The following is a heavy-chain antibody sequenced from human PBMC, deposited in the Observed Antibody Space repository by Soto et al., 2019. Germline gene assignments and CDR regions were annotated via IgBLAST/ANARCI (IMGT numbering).Heavy chain of an antibody. CDR1: DGSITTYY. J-gene: IGHJ4*01. D-gene: IGHD3-10*01. CDR2: YYSGGTT. Sequence: PSETLSLTCTVSDGSITTYYWSWIRQPAGKGLKSIGRYYSGGTTNYGPFLRSRVTVSVSMSKNQNSLRLSDVAAAYTAGYYCARGPGGLGEFSLDDWGQGTLVTVSS. CDR3: ARGPGGLGEFSLDD. V-gene: IGHV4-4*07.